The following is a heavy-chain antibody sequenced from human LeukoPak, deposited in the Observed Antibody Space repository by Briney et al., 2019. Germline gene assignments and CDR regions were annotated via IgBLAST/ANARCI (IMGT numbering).Heavy chain of an antibody. CDR3: AREISYGDYPSGDAFDN. CDR1: GFTFSSYS. D-gene: IGHD4-17*01. CDR2: ISSSSSYI. Sequence: GGSLRLSCAASGFTFSSYSMNWVRQAPGKGLEWVSSISSSSSYIYYADSVKGRFTISRDNAKNSLYPQMNSLRAEDTAVYFCAREISYGDYPSGDAFDNWGQGTMVTVSS. V-gene: IGHV3-21*01. J-gene: IGHJ3*02.